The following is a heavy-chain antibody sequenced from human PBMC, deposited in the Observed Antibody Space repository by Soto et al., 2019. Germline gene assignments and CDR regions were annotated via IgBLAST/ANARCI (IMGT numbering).Heavy chain of an antibody. V-gene: IGHV3-74*01. CDR1: GFTFSTYW. J-gene: IGHJ6*02. CDR2: IKGDGSSL. CDR3: ARGLKNYYGVDV. Sequence: PGRSLRLSCAASGFTFSTYWMHWVRQVPGKGLVWVSRIKGDGSSLSYADSVKGRFTISRDNVENTVYLQMGSLRADDTAVYYCARGLKNYYGVDVWGQGTTVTVSS.